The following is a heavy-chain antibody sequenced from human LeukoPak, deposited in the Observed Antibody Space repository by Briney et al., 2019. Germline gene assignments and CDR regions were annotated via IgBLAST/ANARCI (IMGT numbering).Heavy chain of an antibody. CDR2: ISGSGGST. V-gene: IGHV3-23*01. Sequence: GGSLRLSCAASGFTFSSYAMSWVRQAPGKGLEWVSAISGSGGSTYYADSVKGRFTISRDNSKNTLYLQMNSLRAEDTAVYYCAKPLRGSSSSWYGDAFDIWGQGTMVTVSS. J-gene: IGHJ3*02. CDR3: AKPLRGSSSSWYGDAFDI. CDR1: GFTFSSYA. D-gene: IGHD6-13*01.